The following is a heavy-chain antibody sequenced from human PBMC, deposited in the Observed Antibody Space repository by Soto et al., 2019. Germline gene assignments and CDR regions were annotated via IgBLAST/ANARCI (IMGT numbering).Heavy chain of an antibody. J-gene: IGHJ6*02. CDR3: ARGRYSYETIYYKFYYSALDV. V-gene: IGHV4-34*01. CDR2: INDNGGT. D-gene: IGHD3-10*01. Sequence: QVQQQQWGAGLLKPSETLSLICGVYGGSIRGYYWSWMRQSPGKGLEWIGDINDNGGTNYNPSLKSRVTTSLDTSKKQVSLMVSSVTAADTAVYYCARGRYSYETIYYKFYYSALDVWGQGTTVTVSS. CDR1: GGSIRGYY.